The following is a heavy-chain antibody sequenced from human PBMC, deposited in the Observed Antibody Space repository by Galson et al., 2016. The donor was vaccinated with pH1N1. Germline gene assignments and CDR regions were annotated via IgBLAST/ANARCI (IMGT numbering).Heavy chain of an antibody. Sequence: SLRLSCAASGFSLSSFWMTWVRQAPGKGLEWVANINQDGSVKYSVDSVKGRFTISRDSAKNSLYLQMDSLRAEDTAIYYCARAIAQGDSYWGQGTLVTVSS. CDR3: ARAIAQGDSY. CDR1: GFSLSSFW. J-gene: IGHJ4*02. V-gene: IGHV3-7*01. D-gene: IGHD2-21*01. CDR2: INQDGSVK.